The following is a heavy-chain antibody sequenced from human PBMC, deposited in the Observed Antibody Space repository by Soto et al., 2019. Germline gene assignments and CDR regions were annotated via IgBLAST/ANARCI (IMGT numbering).Heavy chain of an antibody. Sequence: PSYTTSLTRTVCTESSKITNSYGGWKNQPPGKGLQWIGSSSYNGGTFYNPSLKGRVVISFDTSKKQSSLQVTSVTAADTAVYFCARHRIEVVWRGFDFWGQGSPVTVSS. D-gene: IGHD3-10*01. CDR1: TESSKITNSY. V-gene: IGHV4-39*01. CDR2: SSYNGGT. J-gene: IGHJ4*02. CDR3: ARHRIEVVWRGFDF.